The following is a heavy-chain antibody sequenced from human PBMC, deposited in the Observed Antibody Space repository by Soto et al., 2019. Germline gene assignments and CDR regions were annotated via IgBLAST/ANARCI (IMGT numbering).Heavy chain of an antibody. Sequence: ASVKVSCKASGGTFSSYAISWVRQAPGQGLEWMGGIIPIFGTANYAQKFQGRVTITADESTSTAYMELSSLRSEDTAVYYCARDQAYCTNGVCGAYYYYGMDVWGQGTTVTV. D-gene: IGHD2-8*01. CDR2: IIPIFGTA. V-gene: IGHV1-69*13. CDR1: GGTFSSYA. J-gene: IGHJ6*02. CDR3: ARDQAYCTNGVCGAYYYYGMDV.